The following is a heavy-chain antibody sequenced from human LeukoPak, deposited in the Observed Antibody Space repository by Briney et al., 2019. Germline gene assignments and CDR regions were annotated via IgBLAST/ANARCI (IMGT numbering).Heavy chain of an antibody. D-gene: IGHD3-10*01. J-gene: IGHJ5*02. V-gene: IGHV3-23*01. Sequence: PGGSLRLSCAASGFTFSSYAMSWVRQAPGKGLEWVSAIRGSGGSTYYADSVKGRFTISRDNAKNSLYLQMNSLRAEDTAVYYCARAPTMVRGVPTPRRYNWFDPWGQGTLVTVSS. CDR2: IRGSGGST. CDR1: GFTFSSYA. CDR3: ARAPTMVRGVPTPRRYNWFDP.